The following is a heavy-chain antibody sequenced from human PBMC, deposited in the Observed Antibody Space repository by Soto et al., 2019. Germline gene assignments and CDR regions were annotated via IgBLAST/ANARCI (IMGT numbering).Heavy chain of an antibody. CDR2: IYYSGST. CDR1: GGSISSSSYY. J-gene: IGHJ6*02. V-gene: IGHV4-39*01. CDR3: ARITTVKGAAAGFYYYYGMDV. Sequence: PSETLSLTCTVSGGSISSSSYYWGWIRQPPGKGLEWIGSIYYSGSTYYNPSLMSRVTISVDTSKNQFSLKLSSVTAADTAVYYCARITTVKGAAAGFYYYYGMDVWGQGTTVTVS. D-gene: IGHD6-13*01.